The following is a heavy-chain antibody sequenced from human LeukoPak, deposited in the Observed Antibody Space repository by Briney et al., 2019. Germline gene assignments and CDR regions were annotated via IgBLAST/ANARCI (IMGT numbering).Heavy chain of an antibody. V-gene: IGHV1-69*05. D-gene: IGHD1-26*01. CDR2: IIPIFGTA. Sequence: GASVKVSCKASGGTFSSYAISWVRQAPGQGLEWMGGIIPIFGTANYAQKFQGRVTITTDESTSTAYMELSSLRAEDTAVYYCARDMVEYSGSSDDAFDIWGQGTMVTVSS. CDR3: ARDMVEYSGSSDDAFDI. J-gene: IGHJ3*02. CDR1: GGTFSSYA.